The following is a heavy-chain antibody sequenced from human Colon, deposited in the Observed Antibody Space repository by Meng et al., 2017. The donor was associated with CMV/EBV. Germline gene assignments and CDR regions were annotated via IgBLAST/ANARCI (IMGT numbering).Heavy chain of an antibody. CDR3: ARQDSDGLSLAEYFHH. J-gene: IGHJ1*01. CDR2: ILKDGSDK. Sequence: QVYLAESGGGVVQPGRSLRLSCAASGFMFSDYGMHWVRQAPGKAPEWVAFILKDGSDKFYRDSVKGRFTISRDNAKNTLYLQMNSLRAEDTAVYYCARQDSDGLSLAEYFHHWGQGTLVTVSS. V-gene: IGHV3-30*03. D-gene: IGHD2-15*01. CDR1: GFMFSDYG.